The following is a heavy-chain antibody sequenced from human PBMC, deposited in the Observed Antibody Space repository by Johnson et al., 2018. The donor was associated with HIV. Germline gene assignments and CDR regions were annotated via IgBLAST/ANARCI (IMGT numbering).Heavy chain of an antibody. D-gene: IGHD5-24*01. CDR3: AKDVGDGYNRWGAFDF. Sequence: QVQLVESGGGVVQPGGSLRLSCAASGFTFSSYGMHWVRQAPGKGLEWVAFIRYDGSNKYYADSVKGRFTISRDNSKNTLYLQMSSLRAEDAALYHCAKDVGDGYNRWGAFDFWGQGTMVTVSS. CDR2: IRYDGSNK. V-gene: IGHV3-30*02. CDR1: GFTFSSYG. J-gene: IGHJ3*01.